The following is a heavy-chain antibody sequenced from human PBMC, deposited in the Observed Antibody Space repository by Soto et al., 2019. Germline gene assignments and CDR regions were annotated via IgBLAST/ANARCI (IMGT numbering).Heavy chain of an antibody. CDR3: ARDPTERQNQVDYGY. CDR1: GGTFSSYA. D-gene: IGHD4-17*01. J-gene: IGHJ4*02. CDR2: IIPIFGTA. V-gene: IGHV1-69*06. Sequence: QVQLVQSGAEVKKPGSSVKDSCKASGGTFSSYAISWVRQAPGQGLEWMGGIIPIFGTANYAQKFQGRVTITADKSTSTAYMELSSLRSEDTAVYYCARDPTERQNQVDYGYWGQGTLVTVSS.